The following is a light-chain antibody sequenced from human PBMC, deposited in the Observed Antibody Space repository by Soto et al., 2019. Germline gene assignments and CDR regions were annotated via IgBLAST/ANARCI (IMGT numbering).Light chain of an antibody. CDR3: SSYAGNNNFEI. J-gene: IGLJ1*01. CDR1: SSDVGGYNY. Sequence: QAVLTQPPSASGSLGQSVTISCTGTSSDVGGYNYVSWYQQHPGKAPKLMIYEVTTRPSGVPDRFSGSKSGNTASLTVSGLQAEDDADYYCSSYAGNNNFEIFGTGTKRTVL. CDR2: EVT. V-gene: IGLV2-8*01.